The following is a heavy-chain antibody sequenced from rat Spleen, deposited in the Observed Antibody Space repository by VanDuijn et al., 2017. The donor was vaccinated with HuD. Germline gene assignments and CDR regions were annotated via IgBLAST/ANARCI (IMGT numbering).Heavy chain of an antibody. Sequence: QVQLKESGPGLVQPSQTLSLTCTVAGFSLTSYNVHWVRQPPGKGLEWIAAISSGGSTYYNSPLKSRLSISRDTSKSQVFLKMNSLQTEDIATYYCAREGSFGRSFGYTTDPLDYWGQGVMVTVSS. J-gene: IGHJ2*01. V-gene: IGHV2-6*01. CDR3: AREGSFGRSFGYTTDPLDY. CDR2: ISSGGST. D-gene: IGHD1-6*01. CDR1: GFSLTSYN.